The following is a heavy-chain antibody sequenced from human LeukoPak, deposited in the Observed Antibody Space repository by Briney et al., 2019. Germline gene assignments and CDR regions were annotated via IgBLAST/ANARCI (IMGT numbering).Heavy chain of an antibody. CDR3: ASMGSYCSGGSCYEIDY. CDR2: ISSSSSTI. Sequence: PGGSLRLSCAASGFTFSTYNMNWVRQAPGKGLEWVSYISSSSSTIYYADSVKGRFTISRDNAKNSLYLQMNSLRAEDTAVYYCASMGSYCSGGSCYEIDYWGQGTLVTVSS. J-gene: IGHJ4*02. CDR1: GFTFSTYN. D-gene: IGHD2-15*01. V-gene: IGHV3-48*01.